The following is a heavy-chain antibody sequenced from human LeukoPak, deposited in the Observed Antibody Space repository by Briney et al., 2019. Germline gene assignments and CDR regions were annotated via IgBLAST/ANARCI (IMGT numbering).Heavy chain of an antibody. Sequence: GGSLRLSCAASGFTFSSYAMSWVRQAPGKGLQWVSAISGSGGSTYYADSVKGRFTISRDNSKNTLYLQMNSLRAEDTALYYCAKTDLTIAARPLDYWGQGTLVTVSS. D-gene: IGHD6-6*01. V-gene: IGHV3-23*01. CDR1: GFTFSSYA. J-gene: IGHJ4*02. CDR2: ISGSGGST. CDR3: AKTDLTIAARPLDY.